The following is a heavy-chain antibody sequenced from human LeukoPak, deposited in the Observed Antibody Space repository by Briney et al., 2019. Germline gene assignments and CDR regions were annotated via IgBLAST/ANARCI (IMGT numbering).Heavy chain of an antibody. J-gene: IGHJ4*02. D-gene: IGHD5-18*01. Sequence: SETLSLTCTVSGYSISSGYYWGWIRQPPGKGLEWIGSIYHSGSTYYNPSLKSRVTISVDTSKNQFSLKLSSVTAADTAVYYCARAVGYSSYFDYWGQGTLVTVSS. CDR1: GYSISSGYY. CDR3: ARAVGYSSYFDY. V-gene: IGHV4-38-2*02. CDR2: IYHSGST.